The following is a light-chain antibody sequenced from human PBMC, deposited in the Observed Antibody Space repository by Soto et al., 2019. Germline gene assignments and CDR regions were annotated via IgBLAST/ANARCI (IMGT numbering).Light chain of an antibody. Sequence: DIQMTQSPSSLSASVGDRVTITCRASQSISTYLHWYQQKPGKAPNLLIYAASTLQSGVPPRFSGSGSGTDFTLTISSLQPEDFATCFCQHGYSTPLTFGGGTKVDIK. CDR2: AAS. CDR3: QHGYSTPLT. V-gene: IGKV1-39*01. CDR1: QSISTY. J-gene: IGKJ4*01.